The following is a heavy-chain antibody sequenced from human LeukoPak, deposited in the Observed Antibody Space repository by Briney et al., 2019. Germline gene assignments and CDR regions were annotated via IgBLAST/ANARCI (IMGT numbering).Heavy chain of an antibody. CDR3: ASSPSYSSSWYALDS. J-gene: IGHJ4*02. Sequence: GGSLRLSCAASGFTFSSYDMHWVRQPTGKGLEWVSAIGATGDTYYSDSVRGRFTVFRENAKNSLYLQMNSLRAGDTAVYYCASSPSYSSSWYALDSCGQGTLVTVSS. V-gene: IGHV3-13*01. CDR2: IGATGDT. CDR1: GFTFSSYD. D-gene: IGHD6-13*01.